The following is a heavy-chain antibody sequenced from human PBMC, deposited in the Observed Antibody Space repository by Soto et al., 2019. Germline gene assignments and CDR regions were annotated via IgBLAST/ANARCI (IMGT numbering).Heavy chain of an antibody. CDR1: GFTFSSYS. J-gene: IGHJ4*02. V-gene: IGHV3-21*01. Sequence: PGGSLRLSCAASGFTFSSYSINWVRQAPGKGLEWVSSIRSSSSYIYYADSVKGRFIISRDTAKNSLYLQVNSLRAEDTAVYYCARAYYDSSAFDYWGQGTLVTVSS. CDR3: ARAYYDSSAFDY. D-gene: IGHD3-22*01. CDR2: IRSSSSYI.